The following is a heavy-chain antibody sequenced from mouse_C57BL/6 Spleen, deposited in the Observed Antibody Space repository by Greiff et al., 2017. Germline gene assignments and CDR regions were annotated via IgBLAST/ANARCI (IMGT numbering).Heavy chain of an antibody. Sequence: VQLVESGGGLVKPGGSLKLSCAASGFTFSSYAMSWVRQTPEKRLEWVATISDGGSYTYYPDNVKGRFTISRDNAKNNLYLQMSHLKSEDTAMYYCASGGLLFAYWGQGTLVTVSA. CDR2: ISDGGSYT. CDR3: ASGGLLFAY. D-gene: IGHD3-1*01. J-gene: IGHJ3*01. CDR1: GFTFSSYA. V-gene: IGHV5-4*01.